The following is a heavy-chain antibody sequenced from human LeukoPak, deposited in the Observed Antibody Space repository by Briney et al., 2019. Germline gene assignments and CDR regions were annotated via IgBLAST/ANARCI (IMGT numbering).Heavy chain of an antibody. Sequence: PGRSLRLSCAASGFTFSTYVMHWVRQAPGKGLEWVAVISYDGSDKSYADSVKGRFTVSRDNSKNSLYLQMNSLRAEDTAVYYCARSPRPGAAAGIWSWFDPWGQGTLVTVSS. CDR2: ISYDGSDK. CDR3: ARSPRPGAAAGIWSWFDP. CDR1: GFTFSTYV. V-gene: IGHV3-30*03. J-gene: IGHJ5*02. D-gene: IGHD6-13*01.